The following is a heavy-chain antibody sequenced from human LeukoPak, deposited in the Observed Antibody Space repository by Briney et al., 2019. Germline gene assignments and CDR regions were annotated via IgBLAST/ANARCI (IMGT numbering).Heavy chain of an antibody. Sequence: GMSLRLSCAASGFTFRVYGMHWGRQAPGMGLEWVAVVWYDGTDKYYADSVKGRFSISRDISKSTLYLQMDSLRADDTAVYFCPREVHLTLLDWGQGALVTVSS. V-gene: IGHV3-33*01. CDR1: GFTFRVYG. CDR3: PREVHLTLLD. D-gene: IGHD1-1*01. J-gene: IGHJ4*02. CDR2: VWYDGTDK.